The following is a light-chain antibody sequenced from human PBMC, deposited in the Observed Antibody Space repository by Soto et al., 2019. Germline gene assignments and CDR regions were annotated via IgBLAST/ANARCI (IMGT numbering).Light chain of an antibody. CDR2: AAS. V-gene: IGKV1-27*01. CDR1: QDIRNF. J-gene: IGKJ3*01. CDR3: QNYSSVPV. Sequence: DIQMTQSPTSLSASVGDRVTITCRASQDIRNFVAWYQQKPGKAPKLLIYAASTLQSGVPSRFSGSGSGTDFTLTINSLQPEDVATYSCQNYSSVPVFGPGTKVEI.